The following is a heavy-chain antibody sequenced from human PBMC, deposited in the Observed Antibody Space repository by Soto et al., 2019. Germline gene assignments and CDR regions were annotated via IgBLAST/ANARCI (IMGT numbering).Heavy chain of an antibody. CDR3: ARAGAAPYYYYGLDV. D-gene: IGHD3-10*01. V-gene: IGHV1-18*01. Sequence: ASVKVSCKTSGYTLTACDICWARQAPRQGLEWMGWIRAYNGDTNYAQKFQTRVTMTTDKSTDTAYMDLRSLTSDDTAIYYCARAGAAPYYYYGLDVWGQGTTVTVSS. CDR2: IRAYNGDT. CDR1: GYTLTACD. J-gene: IGHJ6*02.